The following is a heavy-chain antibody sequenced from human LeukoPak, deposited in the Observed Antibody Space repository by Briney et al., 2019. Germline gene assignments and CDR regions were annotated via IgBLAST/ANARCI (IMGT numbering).Heavy chain of an antibody. J-gene: IGHJ4*02. CDR1: GFLLGDTY. Sequence: GGSLRLSCAASGFLLGDTYMTWVRQAPGKGLEWLSFISGSSDYTGYADSVKGRFTISRDNAKNLLYLEMTGLRAEDTAVYFCATSYGRSGYYFPAAYWGQGALVSVSS. CDR3: ATSYGRSGYYFPAAY. V-gene: IGHV3-11*03. D-gene: IGHD3-22*01. CDR2: ISGSSDYT.